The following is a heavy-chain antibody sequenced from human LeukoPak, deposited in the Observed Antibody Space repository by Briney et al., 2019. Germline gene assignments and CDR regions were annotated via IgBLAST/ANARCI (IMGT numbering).Heavy chain of an antibody. J-gene: IGHJ4*02. CDR2: IKSKVHGETR. V-gene: IGHV3-15*01. CDR3: SGHMTSADY. D-gene: IGHD4-11*01. Sequence: GGSLRLSCAASGFTFSSYAMNWVRQAPGKGLEWVARIKSKVHGETRDYAAPVNGRFTISRDDSQKKLYLQMNSLKTEDTGVYYCSGHMTSADYWGQGTLVTVSS. CDR1: GFTFSSYA.